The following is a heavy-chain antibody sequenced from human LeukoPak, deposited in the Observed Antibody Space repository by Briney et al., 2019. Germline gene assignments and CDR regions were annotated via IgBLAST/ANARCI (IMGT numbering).Heavy chain of an antibody. V-gene: IGHV4-4*07. D-gene: IGHD3-22*01. J-gene: IGHJ5*02. CDR2: IYTSGST. CDR1: GGSISSYY. CDR3: ARDGITMTPGWFDP. Sequence: PSETLSLTCTVSGGSISSYYWSWIRQPAGKGLEWIGRIYTSGSTNYNPSLKSRVTMSVDTSKTQFSLKLSSVTAADTAVYYCARDGITMTPGWFDPWGQGTLVTVSS.